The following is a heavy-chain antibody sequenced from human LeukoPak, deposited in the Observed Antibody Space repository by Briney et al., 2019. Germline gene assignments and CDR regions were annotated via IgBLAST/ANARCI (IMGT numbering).Heavy chain of an antibody. V-gene: IGHV3-33*01. CDR1: GFTFSSYG. J-gene: IGHJ4*02. D-gene: IGHD6-19*01. CDR3: ARDVSGWYGPDY. Sequence: PGGSLRLSCAASGFTFSSYGMHWVRQAPGKGLEGVAVIWYDRSNKYYADSVKRLFTISRDNSKNTLYLQMNSLRAEDTAVYYCARDVSGWYGPDYWGQGTLVTVSS. CDR2: IWYDRSNK.